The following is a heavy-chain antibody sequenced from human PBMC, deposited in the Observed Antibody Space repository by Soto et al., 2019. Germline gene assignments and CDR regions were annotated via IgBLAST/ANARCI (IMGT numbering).Heavy chain of an antibody. CDR3: GRLEGLATISYYFDY. Sequence: PSETLSLTCTVSGGSISSHYWGWIRQPPGKGLEWIGSVFYSGGTNYNPSLESRVTISVDKSKNQFSLKLRSLSAADTAVYYCGRLEGLATISYYFDYWGQGALVTVSS. CDR2: VFYSGGT. J-gene: IGHJ4*02. D-gene: IGHD3-9*01. CDR1: GGSISSHY. V-gene: IGHV4-59*08.